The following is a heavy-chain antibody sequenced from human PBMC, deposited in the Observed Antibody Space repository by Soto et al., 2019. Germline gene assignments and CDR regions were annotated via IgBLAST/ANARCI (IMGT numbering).Heavy chain of an antibody. CDR3: ARDRAVDGYCSGGSCYPTTCDY. CDR2: IWYDGSNK. J-gene: IGHJ4*02. Sequence: PVGSLKLSCAASGFTFSSYGMHWVRQAPGKGLEWVAVIWYDGSNKYYADSVKGRFTISRDNSKNTLYLQMNSLRAEDTAVYYCARDRAVDGYCSGGSCYPTTCDYWGQGTLVTVSS. V-gene: IGHV3-33*01. CDR1: GFTFSSYG. D-gene: IGHD2-15*01.